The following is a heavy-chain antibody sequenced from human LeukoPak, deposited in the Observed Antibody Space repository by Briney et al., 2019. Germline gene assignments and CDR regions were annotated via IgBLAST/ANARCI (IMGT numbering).Heavy chain of an antibody. CDR3: ARVASSILGYASFDF. CDR2: MHHGGST. J-gene: IGHJ4*02. V-gene: IGHV4-38-2*01. Sequence: NPSETLSLTCGVSGDSIRNANYWGWIRQPPGQGLEWIAGMHHGGSTFYNPSLQSRVTISMYTSKNQFSLNLNYVTAADTAVCYCARVASSILGYASFDFWGQGTLVTVSS. CDR1: GDSIRNANY. D-gene: IGHD2-2*01.